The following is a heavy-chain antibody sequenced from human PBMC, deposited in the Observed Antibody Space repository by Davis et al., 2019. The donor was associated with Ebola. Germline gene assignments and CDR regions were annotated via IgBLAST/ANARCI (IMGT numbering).Heavy chain of an antibody. Sequence: GESLKISCQGVGFTFTNYWIGWVRQMSGKGLEWMGIILPGDSDTKYSPSFQGQVTMSADKSTNTAFLQWSNLRASDTAMYYCATTRISVLGGVIVPSSFDFWGQGTLVTVSS. D-gene: IGHD3-16*01. CDR1: GFTFTNYW. CDR2: ILPGDSDT. V-gene: IGHV5-51*01. J-gene: IGHJ4*02. CDR3: ATTRISVLGGVIVPSSFDF.